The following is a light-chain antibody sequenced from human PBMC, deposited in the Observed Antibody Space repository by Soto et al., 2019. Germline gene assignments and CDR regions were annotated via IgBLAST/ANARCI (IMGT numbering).Light chain of an antibody. Sequence: QSVLTQPASVSGSPGQSVTISCTGTSSDIGGYNYVAWYQQLPGKAPKLIIYDVTNRPSGVSNRFSGSKSGNTASLTISGLQAEDEADYYCSSYRYTSTRVFGGGTKLTVL. V-gene: IGLV2-14*03. CDR2: DVT. CDR1: SSDIGGYNY. CDR3: SSYRYTSTRV. J-gene: IGLJ2*01.